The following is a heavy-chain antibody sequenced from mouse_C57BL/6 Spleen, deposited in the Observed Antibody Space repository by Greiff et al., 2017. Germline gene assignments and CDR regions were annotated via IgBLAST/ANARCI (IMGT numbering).Heavy chain of an antibody. CDR1: GYTFTSYW. J-gene: IGHJ4*01. CDR3: ASAYYYARDD. CDR2: IYPGSGST. V-gene: IGHV1-55*01. Sequence: VKLQQPGAELVKPGASVKMSCKASGYTFTSYWITWVKQRPGQGLEWIGDIYPGSGSTNYNEKFKSKATLTVDTSSSTAYMQLSRLTSEDSAVYDCASAYYYARDDWGQGTSVTVSS.